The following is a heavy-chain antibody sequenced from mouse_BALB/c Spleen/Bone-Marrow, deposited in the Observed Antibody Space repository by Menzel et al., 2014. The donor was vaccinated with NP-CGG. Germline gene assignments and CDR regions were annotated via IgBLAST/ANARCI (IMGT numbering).Heavy chain of an antibody. CDR1: GFTFSNYG. V-gene: IGHV5-6*01. D-gene: IGHD2-4*01. Sequence: EVKLMESGGDLVKPGGSLKLSCAASGFTFSNYGMSWVRQTPDKRLEWVATITSGGSYTYYPDSVKGRFTISRDNAKNTLYLQLSSLRSEDTAMYYCARVYDHDPDYWGQGTTLTVSS. CDR2: ITSGGSYT. CDR3: ARVYDHDPDY. J-gene: IGHJ2*01.